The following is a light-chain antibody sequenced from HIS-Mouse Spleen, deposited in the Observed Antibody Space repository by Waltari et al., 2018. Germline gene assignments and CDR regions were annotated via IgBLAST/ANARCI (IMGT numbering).Light chain of an antibody. V-gene: IGKV1-9*01. CDR3: QQLNSYPPT. Sequence: DIQLTQSPSFLSASVGDRVTITCRASQGISSYLAWYQQKPGKAPTLLIYAASTLKSGVPSRFSGSGSGTEFTLTISSLQPEDFATYYCQQLNSYPPTFGQGTKVEIK. CDR2: AAS. J-gene: IGKJ1*01. CDR1: QGISSY.